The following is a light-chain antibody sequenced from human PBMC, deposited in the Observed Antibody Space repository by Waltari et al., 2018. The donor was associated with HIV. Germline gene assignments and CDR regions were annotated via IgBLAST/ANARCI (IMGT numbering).Light chain of an antibody. J-gene: IGKJ4*01. V-gene: IGKV4-1*01. Sequence: DIVMTQSPDSLAVSLGERATIHCKSSQSVLYSSNNKNYLAWYQQKSGQPPKVLIYWASTRESGVPDRFSGSGSETDFTLTISSLQAEDVALYYCQQYYSTPLTFGGGTKVEIK. CDR2: WAS. CDR1: QSVLYSSNNKNY. CDR3: QQYYSTPLT.